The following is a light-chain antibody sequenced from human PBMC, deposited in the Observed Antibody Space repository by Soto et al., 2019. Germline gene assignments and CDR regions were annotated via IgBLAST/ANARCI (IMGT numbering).Light chain of an antibody. V-gene: IGKV1-39*01. CDR3: QQTYSPPPVT. CDR2: AAS. CDR1: QSISRY. Sequence: DIQMTQSPSSLSASVGDRVTITCRASQSISRYLNWYQQKPGKAPKLLVFAASTLHSGVPSRFSGSGSGTDFTLTISSFRPDDFATYYCQQTYSPPPVTFGGGTKVEIK. J-gene: IGKJ4*01.